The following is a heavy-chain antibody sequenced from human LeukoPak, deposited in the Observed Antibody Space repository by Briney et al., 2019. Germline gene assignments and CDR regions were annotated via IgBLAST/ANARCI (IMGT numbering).Heavy chain of an antibody. CDR3: ARISGYDQTNFDY. CDR2: IYHGDSDT. V-gene: IGHV5-51*01. Sequence: GDSLKISCKWSEYSFTRYSLGWVRHLPGEGLEWMGIIYHGDSDTRYSASFQGQVTISADKTISTAYLQWSSLKASDTAMYYCARISGYDQTNFDYWGQGTLVTVSS. J-gene: IGHJ4*02. CDR1: EYSFTRYS. D-gene: IGHD5-12*01.